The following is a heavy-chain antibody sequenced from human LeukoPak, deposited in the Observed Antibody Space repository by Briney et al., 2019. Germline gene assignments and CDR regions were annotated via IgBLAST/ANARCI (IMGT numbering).Heavy chain of an antibody. D-gene: IGHD4-17*01. J-gene: IGHJ3*02. CDR3: ATAIRNYGDAFDI. CDR2: FDPEDGET. Sequence: ASVKVSCKVSGYTLTELSMHWVRQAPGKGLELMGGFDPEDGETIYAQKFQGRVTMTEDTSTDTAYMELSSLRSEDTAVYYCATAIRNYGDAFDIWGQGTMVTVSS. V-gene: IGHV1-24*01. CDR1: GYTLTELS.